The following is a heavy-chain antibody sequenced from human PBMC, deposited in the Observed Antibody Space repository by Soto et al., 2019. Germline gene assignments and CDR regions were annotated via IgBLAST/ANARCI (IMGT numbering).Heavy chain of an antibody. CDR3: ARVLPPFDP. CDR2: IYPGDSDT. V-gene: IGHV5-51*01. Sequence: PGESLKISCKGSGYNFTNYWIGWVRQMPAKGLEWMGIIYPGDSDTRYSPSFQGQVTISADKSISTAYLQWSSLKASDTAVYYCARVLPPFDPWGQGTLVTVSS. CDR1: GYNFTNYW. J-gene: IGHJ5*02.